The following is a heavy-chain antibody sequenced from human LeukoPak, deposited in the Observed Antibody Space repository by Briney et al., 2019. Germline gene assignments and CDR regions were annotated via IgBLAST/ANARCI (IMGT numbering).Heavy chain of an antibody. Sequence: PSETLSLTCIVSGYSISSGYYWAWIRQPPGKGLQWIGNVFHSGSTYYNPSLKSRVTISVDTSKNQFSLKLSSVTAADTAVYYCARHPLYDILTGYYSDYYYYYMDVWGKGTTVTISS. D-gene: IGHD3-9*01. CDR3: ARHPLYDILTGYYSDYYYYYMDV. J-gene: IGHJ6*03. V-gene: IGHV4-38-2*02. CDR2: VFHSGST. CDR1: GYSISSGYY.